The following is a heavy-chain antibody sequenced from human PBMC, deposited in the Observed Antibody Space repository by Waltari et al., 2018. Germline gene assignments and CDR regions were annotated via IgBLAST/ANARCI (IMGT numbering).Heavy chain of an antibody. CDR1: GFSISTSGTG. Sequence: QVTLKESGPALVKPTQTLTLTCTFSGFSISTSGTGVGWIRQPPGKALEWLASIYWNDSKYYSTSLKSRFTISKDTSKNQVVLTMTNMDPVDTATYYCERVNNWYFDLWGPGTPITISS. J-gene: IGHJ2*01. V-gene: IGHV2-70*04. CDR2: IYWNDSK. CDR3: ERVNNWYFDL.